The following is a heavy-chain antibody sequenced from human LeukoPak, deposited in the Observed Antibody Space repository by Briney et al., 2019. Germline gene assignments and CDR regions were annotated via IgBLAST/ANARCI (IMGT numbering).Heavy chain of an antibody. Sequence: SETLSLTCTVSGGSISSYYWSWIRQPPGKGLEWIGEINHSGSTNYNPSLKSRVTISVDTSKNQFSLKLSSVTAADTAVYYCARGFSFIAYYFDYWGQGTLVTVSS. CDR3: ARGFSFIAYYFDY. CDR1: GGSISSYY. V-gene: IGHV4-34*01. CDR2: INHSGST. J-gene: IGHJ4*02. D-gene: IGHD3-16*02.